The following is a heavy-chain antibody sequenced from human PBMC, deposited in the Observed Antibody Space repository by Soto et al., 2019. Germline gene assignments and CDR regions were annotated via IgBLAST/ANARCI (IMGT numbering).Heavy chain of an antibody. D-gene: IGHD6-6*01. CDR3: ARDGASIAARPQYYYYYMDV. V-gene: IGHV4-39*07. Sequence: SETLSLTCTVSGGSISSSNYYWGWIRQPPGKGLEWIGSISYSGTTYYNPSLRSRFTISRHNSKNTLYLQMNSLRAEDTAVYYCARDGASIAARPQYYYYYMDVWGKGTTVTVSS. CDR2: ISYSGTT. CDR1: GGSISSSNYY. J-gene: IGHJ6*03.